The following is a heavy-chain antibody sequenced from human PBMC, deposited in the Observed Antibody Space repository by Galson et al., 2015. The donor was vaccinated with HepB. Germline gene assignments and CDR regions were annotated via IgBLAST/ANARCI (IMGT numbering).Heavy chain of an antibody. CDR3: AKGLLTGTTDNWFDP. Sequence: SLRLSCAAPGFVFSNYAMSWVRQAPGKGLEWVSAIRDTGDATFYADSVKGRFTISRDDSKNTLDLQMNSLRAEDTAIYYCAKGLLTGTTDNWFDPWGQGTLVTVSS. V-gene: IGHV3-23*01. CDR1: GFVFSNYA. J-gene: IGHJ5*02. D-gene: IGHD1-7*01. CDR2: IRDTGDAT.